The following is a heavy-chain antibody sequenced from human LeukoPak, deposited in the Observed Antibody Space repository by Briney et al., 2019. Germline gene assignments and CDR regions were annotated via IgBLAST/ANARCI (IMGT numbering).Heavy chain of an antibody. D-gene: IGHD3-22*01. J-gene: IGHJ3*02. V-gene: IGHV4-34*01. Sequence: SETLSLTCAVYGGSFSGYYWSWVRQPPGKGLEWIGEINHSGSTNYNPSLKSRVTISVDTSKNQFSLKLNSVTAADTAVYYCAKSNGYGLIDIWGQGTMVTVSS. CDR2: INHSGST. CDR3: AKSNGYGLIDI. CDR1: GGSFSGYY.